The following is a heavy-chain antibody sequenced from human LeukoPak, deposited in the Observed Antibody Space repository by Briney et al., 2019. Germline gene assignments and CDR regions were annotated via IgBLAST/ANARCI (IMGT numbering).Heavy chain of an antibody. Sequence: SETLSLTCTVSGGSISSYYWSWIRQPPGKGLEWIGYIYYSGSTNYNPSLKSRVTISVDTSKNQFSLKLSSVTAADTAVYYCASRNRSITIAYYFDYWGQGTLVTVSS. CDR2: IYYSGST. V-gene: IGHV4-59*01. CDR3: ASRNRSITIAYYFDY. J-gene: IGHJ4*02. D-gene: IGHD3-9*01. CDR1: GGSISSYY.